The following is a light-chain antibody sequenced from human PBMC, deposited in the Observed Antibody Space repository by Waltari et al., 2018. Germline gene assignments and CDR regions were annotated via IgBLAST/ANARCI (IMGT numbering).Light chain of an antibody. CDR3: FSVADNNLWV. V-gene: IGLV3-27*01. J-gene: IGLJ3*02. CDR2: RDI. Sequence: WFQQKPGQAPLLVIYRDIQRPSGIPERFSGSTSGTTVTLTISGAQIEDEADYYCFSVADNNLWVFGGGTKLTVL.